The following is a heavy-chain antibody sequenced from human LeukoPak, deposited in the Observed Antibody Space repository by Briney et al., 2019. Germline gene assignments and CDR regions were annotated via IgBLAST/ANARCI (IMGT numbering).Heavy chain of an antibody. D-gene: IGHD3-22*01. CDR2: IYYSGST. V-gene: IGHV4-59*12. Sequence: SSETLSLPCTVSGGSISSYYWSWIRQPPGKGLEWIGYIYYSGSTNYNPSLKSRVTISVDTSKNQFSLKLSSVTAADTAVYYCARDLSPDYYDSSGYGWEYFQHWGQGTLVTVSS. J-gene: IGHJ1*01. CDR3: ARDLSPDYYDSSGYGWEYFQH. CDR1: GGSISSYY.